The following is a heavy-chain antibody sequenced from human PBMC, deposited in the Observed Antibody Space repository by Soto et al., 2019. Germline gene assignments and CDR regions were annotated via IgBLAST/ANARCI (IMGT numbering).Heavy chain of an antibody. V-gene: IGHV3-30*03. CDR3: ARPGVAVATGSFDY. CDR1: GFTFSSYG. J-gene: IGHJ4*02. CDR2: ISYDGSNK. Sequence: QVQLVESGGGVVQPGRSLRLSCAASGFTFSSYGMHWVRQAPGKGLEWVAVISYDGSNKYYADSVKGRFTISRDNSKNTLYLQMNSLRAEDTAVYYCARPGVAVATGSFDYWGQGTLVTVSS. D-gene: IGHD6-19*01.